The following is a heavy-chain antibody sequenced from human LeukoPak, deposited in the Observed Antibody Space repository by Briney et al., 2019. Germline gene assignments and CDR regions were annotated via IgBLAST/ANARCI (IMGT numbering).Heavy chain of an antibody. CDR2: IRYDGSNK. Sequence: PGGSLRLSCAASGFTFSSYGMHWVRQAPGKGLEGVAFIRYDGSNKYYADSVKGRFTISRDNSKNTLYLQMNSLTADDTAVYYCAKDRNYYGSGDPFDYGGQGTLVTVSS. CDR1: GFTFSSYG. J-gene: IGHJ4*02. CDR3: AKDRNYYGSGDPFDY. D-gene: IGHD3-10*01. V-gene: IGHV3-30*02.